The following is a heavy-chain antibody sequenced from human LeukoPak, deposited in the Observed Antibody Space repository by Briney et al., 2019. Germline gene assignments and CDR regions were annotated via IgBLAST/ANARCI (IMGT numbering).Heavy chain of an antibody. V-gene: IGHV4-34*01. CDR1: GGSFSGYY. CDR3: ASIGEFYMDV. J-gene: IGHJ6*03. CDR2: INHSGST. D-gene: IGHD3-10*01. Sequence: SETLSLTCAVYGGSFSGYYWSWIRQPPGKGLEWIGEINHSGSTNYNPSLKSRVTISVDTSKNQFSLKLSSVTAADTAVYYCASIGEFYMDVWGKGTTVTIPS.